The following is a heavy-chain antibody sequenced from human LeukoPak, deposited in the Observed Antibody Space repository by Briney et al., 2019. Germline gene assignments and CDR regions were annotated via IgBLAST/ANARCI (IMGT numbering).Heavy chain of an antibody. Sequence: QSGGPLRLSCAASGFTLSTYTMNWVRQAPGKGLQWFSYISSSSSTIYYADSVKGRFTISRDNAKNSLYLQMNSLRDEDTAVYYCAREYSSSSERAFDIWGQGTMVTVSS. CDR2: ISSSSSTI. CDR3: AREYSSSSERAFDI. D-gene: IGHD6-6*01. CDR1: GFTLSTYT. J-gene: IGHJ3*02. V-gene: IGHV3-48*02.